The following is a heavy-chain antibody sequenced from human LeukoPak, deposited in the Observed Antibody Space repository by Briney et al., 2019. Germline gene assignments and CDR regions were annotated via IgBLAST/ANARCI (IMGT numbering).Heavy chain of an antibody. D-gene: IGHD3-3*01. CDR2: INHSGST. V-gene: IGHV4-34*01. CDR1: GGSFSGYY. Sequence: PSETLSLTCAVYGGSFSGYYWSWIRQPPGKGLEWIGEINHSGSTNYNPSRKSRVTISVDTSKNQFSLKLSSVTAADTAVYYCARCLSYDFSNPNRYYMDVWGKGTTVTVSS. J-gene: IGHJ6*03. CDR3: ARCLSYDFSNPNRYYMDV.